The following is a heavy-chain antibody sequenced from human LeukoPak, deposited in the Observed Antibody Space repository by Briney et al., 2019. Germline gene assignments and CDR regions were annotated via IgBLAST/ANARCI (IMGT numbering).Heavy chain of an antibody. CDR2: ISGSGGNT. D-gene: IGHD4-17*01. CDR3: AKTPGYGDYSMDV. CDR1: GFTFDDYA. J-gene: IGHJ6*03. V-gene: IGHV3-23*01. Sequence: GGSLRLSCAASGFTFDDYAMNWARQAPGKRLEWVSTISGSGGNTYFPDPVKGRFTISRDNSKNTLYLQMNTLRADDTAVYYCAKTPGYGDYSMDVWGKGTRVTVTS.